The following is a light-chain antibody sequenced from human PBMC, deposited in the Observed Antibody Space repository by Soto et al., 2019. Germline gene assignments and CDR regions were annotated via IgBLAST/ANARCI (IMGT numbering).Light chain of an antibody. Sequence: QSLLTQPPSVSGAPGQRVTISCTGSSSNIGSGYDVHWYQHLPGTAPKVLIYGNTNRPSGVPDRFSASKSGTSASLAITGLQAEDEADYYCQSYDSSLSGSWVFGGGTKLTVL. V-gene: IGLV1-40*01. CDR1: SSNIGSGYD. CDR2: GNT. J-gene: IGLJ3*02. CDR3: QSYDSSLSGSWV.